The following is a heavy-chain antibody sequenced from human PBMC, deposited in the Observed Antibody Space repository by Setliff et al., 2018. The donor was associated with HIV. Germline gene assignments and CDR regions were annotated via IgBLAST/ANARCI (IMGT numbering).Heavy chain of an antibody. V-gene: IGHV4-39*07. CDR2: IYYSGNT. D-gene: IGHD3-3*01. Sequence: SETLSLTCTVSGGSISSSSYYWGWSRQPPGKGLEWIGSIYYSGNTYYNPSLKSRVTISVDTSKNQFSLKLSSVTAADTAVYYCARVGYYNFWSGYYKAEYFQHWGQGTLVTVSS. J-gene: IGHJ1*01. CDR1: GGSISSSSYY. CDR3: ARVGYYNFWSGYYKAEYFQH.